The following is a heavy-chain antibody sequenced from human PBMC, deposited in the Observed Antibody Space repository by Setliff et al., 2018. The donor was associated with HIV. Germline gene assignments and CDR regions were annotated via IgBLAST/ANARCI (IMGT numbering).Heavy chain of an antibody. CDR1: GGSFSTYY. J-gene: IGHJ3*02. CDR3: ARSNSIKGYSYGPDAFDI. Sequence: PSETLSLTCTVSGGSFSTYYWSWIRQPPGKGLEWIGYIFYSGSTNYNPSLKSRVTISVDSSKNQFSLNLTPVTPADTAVYYWARSNSIKGYSYGPDAFDIWGQGTMVTVSS. CDR2: IFYSGST. V-gene: IGHV4-59*01. D-gene: IGHD5-18*01.